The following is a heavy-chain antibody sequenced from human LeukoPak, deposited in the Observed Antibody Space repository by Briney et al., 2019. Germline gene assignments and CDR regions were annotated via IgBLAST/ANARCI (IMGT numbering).Heavy chain of an antibody. CDR1: GGSISSYY. Sequence: PSETLSLTCTVSGGSISSYYWSWIRQPAGEGLEWIGRIYTSGSTNYNPSLKSRVTMSVDTSKNQFSLKLSSVTAADTAVYYCARDWGSGSYSWFDPWGQGTLVTVSS. J-gene: IGHJ5*02. CDR2: IYTSGST. D-gene: IGHD3-10*01. CDR3: ARDWGSGSYSWFDP. V-gene: IGHV4-4*07.